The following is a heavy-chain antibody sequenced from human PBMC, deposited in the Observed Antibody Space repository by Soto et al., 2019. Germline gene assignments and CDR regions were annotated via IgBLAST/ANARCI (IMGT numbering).Heavy chain of an antibody. CDR3: ARDLETATVRGGFDY. V-gene: IGHV3-30-3*01. J-gene: IGHJ4*02. CDR2: ISSDGGTK. Sequence: GGSLRLSCAASGFTFSIYPMHWVRQAPGKGLEWVSSISSDGGTKYYADSVKGRFTISRDDSKNTLYLQMNSLRVEDTAVYYCARDLETATVRGGFDYWGQGTLVTVSS. D-gene: IGHD4-4*01. CDR1: GFTFSIYP.